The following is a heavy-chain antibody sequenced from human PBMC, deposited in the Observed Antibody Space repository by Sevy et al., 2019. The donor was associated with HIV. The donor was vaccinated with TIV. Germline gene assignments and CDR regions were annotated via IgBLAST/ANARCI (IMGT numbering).Heavy chain of an antibody. D-gene: IGHD3-10*01. CDR2: ISWNRGKI. J-gene: IGHJ4*02. CDR1: GFTFDDYA. Sequence: GGSLRLSCAASGFTFDDYAMHWVRQAPGKGLEWVSGISWNRGKIGYADSVKGRFTISRDNAKNALYLQMNSLRAEDTALYYCTKGDMGRGVVINYFDYWGQGTLVTVSS. V-gene: IGHV3-9*01. CDR3: TKGDMGRGVVINYFDY.